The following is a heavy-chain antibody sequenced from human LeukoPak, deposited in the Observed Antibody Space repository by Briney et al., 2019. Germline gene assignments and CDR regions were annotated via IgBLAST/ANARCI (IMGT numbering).Heavy chain of an antibody. J-gene: IGHJ4*02. CDR1: GYTFTNYG. Sequence: GASVKVSCKASGYTFTNYGISWVRQAPGQGLEWMGWISAYNGNTNYAQKIQGRVTTTTDTSTSTVYMELRSLRSDDAAVYYCAREARGDFDYWGQGTLVTVSS. V-gene: IGHV1-18*01. D-gene: IGHD3-10*01. CDR2: ISAYNGNT. CDR3: AREARGDFDY.